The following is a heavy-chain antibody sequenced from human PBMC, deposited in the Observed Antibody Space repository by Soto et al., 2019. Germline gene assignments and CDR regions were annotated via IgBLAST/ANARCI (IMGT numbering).Heavy chain of an antibody. D-gene: IGHD1-26*01. V-gene: IGHV3-48*01. Sequence: PGGSLTLSCAATGFTFSTYTMDWLLRAPGRGLEWISYISRSVGPTHYADSVKGRFTISRDNAKTTLYLQMNSLRAEDTAVYYCARDPRGRGFDYWGQGTLVTVSS. CDR3: ARDPRGRGFDY. J-gene: IGHJ4*02. CDR2: ISRSVGPT. CDR1: GFTFSTYT.